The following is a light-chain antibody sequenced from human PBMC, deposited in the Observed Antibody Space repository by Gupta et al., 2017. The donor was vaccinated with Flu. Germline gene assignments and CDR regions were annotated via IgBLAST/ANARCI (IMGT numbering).Light chain of an antibody. CDR2: GVS. J-gene: IGKJ4*01. Sequence: EIVLTQSPGILSLSPGERATLSCRASQSVGSSYLAWYQQKPGQAPSLLIYGVSSRATGIPDRFSGSGSGTDFTLTISRLEPEDFAVYYCQKYGTSPLTFGGGTKVEI. CDR1: QSVGSSY. V-gene: IGKV3-20*01. CDR3: QKYGTSPLT.